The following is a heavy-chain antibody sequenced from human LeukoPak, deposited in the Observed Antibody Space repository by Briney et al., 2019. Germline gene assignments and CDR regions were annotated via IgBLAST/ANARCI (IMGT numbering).Heavy chain of an antibody. CDR2: LNTDGSST. CDR1: GFSFSSYW. Sequence: GGSLRLSCAASGFSFSSYWMHWVRQAPGKGLVWVSRLNTDGSSTNYADSVKGRFTISRDNAKNTLYLQMNGLRAEDTAIYYCARVAYSSNWYIDYWGQGTLVAVSS. V-gene: IGHV3-74*01. J-gene: IGHJ4*02. CDR3: ARVAYSSNWYIDY. D-gene: IGHD6-13*01.